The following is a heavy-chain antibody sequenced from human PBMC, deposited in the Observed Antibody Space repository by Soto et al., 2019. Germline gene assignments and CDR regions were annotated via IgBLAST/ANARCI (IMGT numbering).Heavy chain of an antibody. V-gene: IGHV3-11*05. CDR2: ISSSTSHT. CDR3: ARGRGAAADYFDF. Sequence: QVQLVESGGGLVKPGGSLRLSCAVSGFTFSDYYMTWIRQAPGKGLEWVSYISSSTSHTNYADSVKGRFTISRDNAKISLFPQMNSLRAEDTSVYYCARGRGAAADYFDFWGQGTLVTVSS. J-gene: IGHJ4*02. CDR1: GFTFSDYY. D-gene: IGHD6-13*01.